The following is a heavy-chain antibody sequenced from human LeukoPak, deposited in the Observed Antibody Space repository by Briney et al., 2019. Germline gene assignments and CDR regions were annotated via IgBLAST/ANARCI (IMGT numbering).Heavy chain of an antibody. D-gene: IGHD5-24*01. CDR2: ISGSGGST. CDR1: GFTFSSYA. CDR3: VKDRDGHRGAFDY. J-gene: IGHJ4*02. V-gene: IGHV3-23*01. Sequence: PGGSLRLSCAASGFTFSSYAMSWVRQAPGKGLEWVSAISGSGGSTYYADSVKGRFTISRDNSKNTLYLQMNSLRADDTAVYYCVKDRDGHRGAFDYWGQGTLVTVSS.